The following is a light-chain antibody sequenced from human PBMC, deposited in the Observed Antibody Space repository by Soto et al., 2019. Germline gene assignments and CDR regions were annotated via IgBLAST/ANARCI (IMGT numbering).Light chain of an antibody. CDR1: QSISSY. CDR3: RQTYSIPVT. J-gene: IGKJ2*01. V-gene: IGKV1-39*01. Sequence: DIQMTQSPSSLSASVGDRVTITCRASQSISSYLNWYQQKPGKAPKLLIYAGSSLQSGVPSRFSGRGSGADFTLTISSLQPEDFATYYCRQTYSIPVTFGQGTKLEIK. CDR2: AGS.